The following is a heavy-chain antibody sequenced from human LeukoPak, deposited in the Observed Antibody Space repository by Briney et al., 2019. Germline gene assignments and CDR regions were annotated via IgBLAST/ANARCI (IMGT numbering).Heavy chain of an antibody. CDR1: GYTFSSYY. CDR2: INPSGGST. D-gene: IGHD1-1*01. J-gene: IGHJ4*02. CDR3: ARGTTDDY. Sequence: ASVKVSCKASGYTFSSYYIGWVRQAPGQALEWMGVINPSGGSTRYAQKFQGRVTMTGDPSTRTVYMELSSLTSDDTAVYYCARGTTDDYWGQGTPVTVSS. V-gene: IGHV1-46*01.